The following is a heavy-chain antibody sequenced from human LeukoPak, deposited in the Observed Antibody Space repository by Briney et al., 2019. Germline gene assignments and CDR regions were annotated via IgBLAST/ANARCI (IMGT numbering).Heavy chain of an antibody. Sequence: GASVKVSCKASGYTFTGYYMHWVRQAPGQGLEWMEWINPNSGGTNYAQKFQGRVTMTRDTSISTAYMELSRLRSDDTAVYYCASSKGGSGLYYFDYWGQGTLVTVSS. CDR3: ASSKGGSGLYYFDY. J-gene: IGHJ4*02. V-gene: IGHV1-2*02. D-gene: IGHD6-19*01. CDR1: GYTFTGYY. CDR2: INPNSGGT.